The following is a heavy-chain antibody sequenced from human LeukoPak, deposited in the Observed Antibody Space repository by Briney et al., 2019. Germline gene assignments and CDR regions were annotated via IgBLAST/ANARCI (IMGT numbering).Heavy chain of an antibody. CDR2: IRYDGSNK. D-gene: IGHD6-13*01. V-gene: IGHV3-30*02. Sequence: GGSLRLSCAASGFTFSSYGMHWVRQAPGKGLEWVAFIRYDGSNKYYADSVKGRFTISRDNSKNTLYLQMNSLRAEDTAVYYCAKDRYSSSWYRIGSLDNWFDPWGQGTLVTVSS. CDR1: GFTFSSYG. CDR3: AKDRYSSSWYRIGSLDNWFDP. J-gene: IGHJ5*02.